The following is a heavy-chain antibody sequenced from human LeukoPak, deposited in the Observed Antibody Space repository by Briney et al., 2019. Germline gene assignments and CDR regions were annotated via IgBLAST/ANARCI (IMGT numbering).Heavy chain of an antibody. CDR2: XXXXXXT. CDR3: ARFEGPYGSGSIDY. Sequence: SETLSLTCTVSGGSISSYYWSWIRQPPGKGXXXXGXXXXXXXTXXXXXLKXXXXXXXDTSKNQFSLKLSSVTAADTAVYYCARFEGPYGSGSIDYWGQGTLVTVSS. J-gene: IGHJ4*02. D-gene: IGHD3-10*01. V-gene: IGHV4-59*01. CDR1: GGSISSYY.